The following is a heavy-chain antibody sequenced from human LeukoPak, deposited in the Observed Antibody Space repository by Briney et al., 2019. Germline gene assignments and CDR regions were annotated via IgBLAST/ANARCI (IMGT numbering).Heavy chain of an antibody. J-gene: IGHJ5*02. D-gene: IGHD4-17*01. V-gene: IGHV3-53*01. CDR1: GFTFSSYA. CDR2: IHTSGDT. CDR3: IVFGDSNH. Sequence: GGSLRLSCAASGFTFSSYAMHWVRQAPGKGLEWVSAIHTSGDTCYADSVKGRFTISRDTSKNTLYLQINSLRVEDTAVYYCIVFGDSNHWGQGTLVTVSS.